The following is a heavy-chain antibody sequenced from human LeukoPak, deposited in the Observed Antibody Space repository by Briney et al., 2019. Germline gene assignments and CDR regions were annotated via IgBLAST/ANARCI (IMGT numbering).Heavy chain of an antibody. CDR3: ARYGYSYGYDY. V-gene: IGHV4-61*02. J-gene: IGHJ4*02. D-gene: IGHD5-18*01. Sequence: SETPSLTCTVSGGSISSGSYYWSWIRQPAGKGLEWIGRIYTSGSTNYNPSLKSRVTISVDTSKNQFSLKLSSVTAADTAVYYCARYGYSYGYDYWGQGTLVTVSS. CDR1: GGSISSGSYY. CDR2: IYTSGST.